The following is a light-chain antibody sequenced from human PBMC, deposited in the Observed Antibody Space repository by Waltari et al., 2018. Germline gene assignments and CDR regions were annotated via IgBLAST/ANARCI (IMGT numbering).Light chain of an antibody. Sequence: SSELTQDPAVSVALGQTVRSTCHGDILRTFYANWFRQKPEQAPELVIYGKNNRPSGIPDRFSASSSGTTTALTITGAHAEDEADYYCSSRDISGDVVFGGGTELTVL. V-gene: IGLV3-19*01. CDR3: SSRDISGDVV. CDR2: GKN. CDR1: ILRTFY. J-gene: IGLJ2*01.